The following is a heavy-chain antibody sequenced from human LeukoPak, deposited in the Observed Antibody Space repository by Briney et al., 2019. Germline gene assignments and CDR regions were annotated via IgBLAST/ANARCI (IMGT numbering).Heavy chain of an antibody. D-gene: IGHD3-10*01. V-gene: IGHV4-30-4*01. CDR1: GGSISSGDYY. Sequence: SQTLSLTCTVSGGSISSGDYYWSWIRQPPGKGLEWIGYIYYSGSTYYNPSLKSRVTISVDTSKNQFSLKLSSVTAADTAVYYCARVGLPYGSGSYYFDYWGQGTLVTVSS. CDR3: ARVGLPYGSGSYYFDY. J-gene: IGHJ4*02. CDR2: IYYSGST.